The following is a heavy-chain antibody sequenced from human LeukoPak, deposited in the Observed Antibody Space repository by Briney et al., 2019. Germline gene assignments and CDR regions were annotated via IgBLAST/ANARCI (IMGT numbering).Heavy chain of an antibody. CDR3: ARHYYDFWSGSYYYYGIDV. CDR2: IYYSGST. D-gene: IGHD3-3*01. V-gene: IGHV4-59*01. Sequence: PSETLSLTCTVSGGSLSSYYWSWIRQPPGKGLEWIGYIYYSGSTNYNPSLTSRVTISVDTSKNQFSLKLSSVTAADTAVYYCARHYYDFWSGSYYYYGIDVWGQGTTVTVSS. J-gene: IGHJ6*02. CDR1: GGSLSSYY.